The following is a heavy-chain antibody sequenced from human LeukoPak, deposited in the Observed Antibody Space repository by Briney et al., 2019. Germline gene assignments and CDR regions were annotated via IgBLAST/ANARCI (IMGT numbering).Heavy chain of an antibody. CDR1: GGSFSGYY. CDR2: INHSGST. V-gene: IGHV4-34*01. J-gene: IGHJ5*02. Sequence: PSETLSLTCAVYGGSFSGYYGSWIRQPPGKGLEWIGEINHSGSTNYNPSLKSRVTISVDTSKNQFSLKLSSVTAADTAVYYCATEAAGTQRNWFDPWGQGTLVTVSS. CDR3: ATEAAGTQRNWFDP. D-gene: IGHD6-13*01.